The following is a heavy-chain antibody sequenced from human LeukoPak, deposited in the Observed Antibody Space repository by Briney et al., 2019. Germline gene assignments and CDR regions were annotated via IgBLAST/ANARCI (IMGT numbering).Heavy chain of an antibody. CDR3: ASLDILTGSVGY. J-gene: IGHJ4*02. CDR1: GFTFSSYS. D-gene: IGHD3-9*01. CDR2: ISSSSSYI. Sequence: GGSLRLSCAASGFTFSSYSMNWVRQAPGKGLEWVSSISSSSSYIYYADSVKGRFTISRDNAKNSLYLQMNSLRAEDTAVYYCASLDILTGSVGYWGQGTLVTVSS. V-gene: IGHV3-21*01.